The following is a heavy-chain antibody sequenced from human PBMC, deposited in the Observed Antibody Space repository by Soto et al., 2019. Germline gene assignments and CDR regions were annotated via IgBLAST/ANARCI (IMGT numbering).Heavy chain of an antibody. Sequence: LRLSCGAAGGTGSSNDRSRVLQAPGKGLEWVSVMSSGGSTYYADSVEGRFTISRDTSKNMLYLQMNSLRAEDTAVYYCATGGTNRSYFDYWGQGTLVTVSS. J-gene: IGHJ4*02. D-gene: IGHD3-16*02. CDR3: ATGGTNRSYFDY. CDR1: GGTGSSND. CDR2: MSSGGST. V-gene: IGHV3-53*01.